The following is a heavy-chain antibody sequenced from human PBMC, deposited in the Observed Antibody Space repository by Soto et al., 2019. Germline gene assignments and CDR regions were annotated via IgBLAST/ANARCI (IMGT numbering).Heavy chain of an antibody. V-gene: IGHV4-39*01. CDR3: ARHKPSSGSYYNPTYYYYYYGMDV. CDR1: GGSISSGGYY. J-gene: IGHJ6*02. CDR2: IYYSGST. D-gene: IGHD3-10*01. Sequence: SETLSLTCTVSGGSISSGGYYWSWIRQHPGKGLEWIGYIYYSGSTYYNPSLKRRVTISVDTSKNQFSLKLSSVTAADTAVYYCARHKPSSGSYYNPTYYYYYYGMDVWGQGTTVTVSS.